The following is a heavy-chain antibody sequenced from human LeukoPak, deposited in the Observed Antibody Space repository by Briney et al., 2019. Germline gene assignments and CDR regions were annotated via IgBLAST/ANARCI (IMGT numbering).Heavy chain of an antibody. J-gene: IGHJ4*02. V-gene: IGHV3-30*18. CDR3: AKVLSVLTLGYFDY. CDR1: GFTFSDYG. Sequence: PGGSLRLSCAASGFTFSDYGMHWVRQAPGKGLEWVAVISYDGSNKYYADSVKGRFSISRDNSKNTLFLQMNSLRAEDSAVYYCAKVLSVLTLGYFDYWGQGTLVTVSS. D-gene: IGHD2/OR15-2a*01. CDR2: ISYDGSNK.